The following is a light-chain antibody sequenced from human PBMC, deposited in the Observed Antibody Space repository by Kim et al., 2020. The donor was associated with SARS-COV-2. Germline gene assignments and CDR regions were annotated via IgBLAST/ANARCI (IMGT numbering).Light chain of an antibody. J-gene: IGLJ3*02. V-gene: IGLV3-19*01. CDR2: GKN. CDR3: NSRDSSGNHWV. Sequence: SELTQDPAVSVALGQTVRITCQGDSLRSYYGSWYQQKPGQAPVLVIYGKNNRPSGIPDQFSGSSSGNTASLTITGAQAEDEADYYCNSRDSSGNHWVFGGGTQLTVL. CDR1: SLRSYY.